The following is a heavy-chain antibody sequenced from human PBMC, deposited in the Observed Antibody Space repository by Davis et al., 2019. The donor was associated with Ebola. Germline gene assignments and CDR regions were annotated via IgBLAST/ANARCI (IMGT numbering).Heavy chain of an antibody. J-gene: IGHJ6*03. CDR1: GGSISRGGSY. V-gene: IGHV4-31*03. D-gene: IGHD3-22*01. Sequence: PSETLSLTCTASGGSISRGGSYWTWIRQHPGKGLEWIGYIYYSGSTYYKPSLKSRVTISLDMSKNQFSLNLYSVTAADTAVYYCARDLRYDSSGYDYYFYMDVWGKGTTVTVSS. CDR3: ARDLRYDSSGYDYYFYMDV. CDR2: IYYSGST.